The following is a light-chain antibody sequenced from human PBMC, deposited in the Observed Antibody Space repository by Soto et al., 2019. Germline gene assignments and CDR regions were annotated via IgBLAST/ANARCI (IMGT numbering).Light chain of an antibody. V-gene: IGKV3-20*01. CDR3: QQYGTSSRT. CDR2: GAS. CDR1: QSLSNSQ. J-gene: IGKJ1*01. Sequence: EIVLTQFPGTLSMAPGARATLSCRASQSLSNSQLAWYQQRPGQAPSLLIYGASIRATGIPERFSGSGSGTDFTLTISSLEPEDFAVYYCQQYGTSSRTFGQGTKVDIK.